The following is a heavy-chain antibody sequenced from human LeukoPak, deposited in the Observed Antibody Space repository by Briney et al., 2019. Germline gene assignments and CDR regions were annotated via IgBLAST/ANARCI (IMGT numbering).Heavy chain of an antibody. CDR1: GGSISSRNYY. V-gene: IGHV4-61*02. CDR3: ARDYYDNSGYNAFDI. J-gene: IGHJ3*02. D-gene: IGHD3-22*01. CDR2: IYTSGST. Sequence: SETLSLTCTVSGGSISSRNYYWSWIRQPAGKGLEWIGRIYTSGSTNYNPSLKSRVTISVDTSKNQFSLKLSSVTAADTAVYYCARDYYDNSGYNAFDIWGQGTMVTVSS.